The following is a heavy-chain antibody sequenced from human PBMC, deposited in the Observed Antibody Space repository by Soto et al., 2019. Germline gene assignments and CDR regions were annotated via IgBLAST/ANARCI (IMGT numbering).Heavy chain of an antibody. Sequence: RRLSCAASGFTFSSYGMHWVRQAPGKGLEWVAVISYDGSNKYYADSVKGRFTISRDNSKNTLYLQMNSLRAEDTAVYYCAKDFPSGWYSGPFDYWGQGTLVTVSS. CDR1: GFTFSSYG. CDR3: AKDFPSGWYSGPFDY. V-gene: IGHV3-30*18. J-gene: IGHJ4*02. D-gene: IGHD6-19*01. CDR2: ISYDGSNK.